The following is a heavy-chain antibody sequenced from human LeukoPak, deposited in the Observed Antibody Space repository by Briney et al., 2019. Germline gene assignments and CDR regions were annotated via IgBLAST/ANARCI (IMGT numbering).Heavy chain of an antibody. CDR2: ISGSGGST. D-gene: IGHD6-19*01. V-gene: IGHV3-23*01. J-gene: IGHJ4*02. CDR1: GFTFSSYA. CDR3: AKDQGTIAVAGFDY. Sequence: GGSLRLSCAASGFTFSSYAMSWVRQAPGKGLEWVSAISGSGGSTHYADSVKGRFTISRDNSKNTLFLQMNSLRTEDTAVYYCAKDQGTIAVAGFDYWGQGTLVTVSS.